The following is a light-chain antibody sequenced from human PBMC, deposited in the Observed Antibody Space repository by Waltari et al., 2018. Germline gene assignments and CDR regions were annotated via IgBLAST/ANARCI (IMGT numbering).Light chain of an antibody. Sequence: DIEMTQSPDSLGVSLGERATITCKSSQSLFYSPKNKKHLAWYQQKPGQPPRLLISWASTRESGVPDRFSGSGSGTYFTLTISSLQAEDVAVYYCHQYYTTPRTFGQGTKLEIK. CDR1: QSLFYSPKNKKH. CDR3: HQYYTTPRT. J-gene: IGKJ2*01. CDR2: WAS. V-gene: IGKV4-1*01.